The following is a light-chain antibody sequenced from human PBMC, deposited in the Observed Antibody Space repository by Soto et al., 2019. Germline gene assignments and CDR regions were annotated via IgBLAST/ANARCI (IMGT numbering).Light chain of an antibody. CDR2: DTS. V-gene: IGKV3-11*01. J-gene: IGKJ4*01. Sequence: EIVLTQSPATLSLSPGERATLSCRASQSVSKYLAWYQQKPGQAPRLLIYDTSNRATGIPARFSGSGSGTEFTLTISSLEPEDFAVYYCQQRINWPLTFGGGTKVEL. CDR1: QSVSKY. CDR3: QQRINWPLT.